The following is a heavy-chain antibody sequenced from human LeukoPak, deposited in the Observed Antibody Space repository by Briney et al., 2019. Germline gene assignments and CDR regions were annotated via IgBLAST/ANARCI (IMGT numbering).Heavy chain of an antibody. CDR2: MNPNSGNT. V-gene: IGHV1-8*03. J-gene: IGHJ6*03. CDR3: ARGRKLVVVPAAPRKEYYYYMDV. D-gene: IGHD2-2*01. CDR1: GYTFTSYD. Sequence: ASVKVSCKASGYTFTSYDINWVRQATGQGLEWMGWMNPNSGNTGYAQKFQGRVTITRNTSISTAYMEPSSLRSEDTAVYYCARGRKLVVVPAAPRKEYYYYMDVWGKGTTVTVSS.